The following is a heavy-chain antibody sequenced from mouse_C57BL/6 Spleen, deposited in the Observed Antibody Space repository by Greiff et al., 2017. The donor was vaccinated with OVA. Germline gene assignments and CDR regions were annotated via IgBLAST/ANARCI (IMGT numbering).Heavy chain of an antibody. D-gene: IGHD2-2*01. CDR2: IDPSDSYT. CDR1: GYTFTSYW. CDR3: ARASTMVTTGDY. Sequence: QVQLQQPGAELVMPGASVKLSCKASGYTFTSYWMHWVKQRPGQGLEWIGEIDPSDSYTNYNQKFKGKSTLTVDKSSSTAYMQLSSLTSEDSAVHYCARASTMVTTGDYWGQGTTLTVSS. V-gene: IGHV1-69*01. J-gene: IGHJ2*01.